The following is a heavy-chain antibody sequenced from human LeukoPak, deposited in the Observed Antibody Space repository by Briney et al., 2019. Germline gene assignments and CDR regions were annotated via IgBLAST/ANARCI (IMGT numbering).Heavy chain of an antibody. D-gene: IGHD5-12*01. CDR2: TYYRSKWYN. Sequence: SQTLSLTCAISGDSVSSNSAAWNWIRQSPSRGLEWLGRTYYRSKWYNDYAVPVKSRITINPDTSKNQFSLQLNSVTPEDTAVYYCARAVVAARGGGFDPWGQGTLVTVSS. CDR1: GDSVSSNSAA. CDR3: ARAVVAARGGGFDP. V-gene: IGHV6-1*01. J-gene: IGHJ5*02.